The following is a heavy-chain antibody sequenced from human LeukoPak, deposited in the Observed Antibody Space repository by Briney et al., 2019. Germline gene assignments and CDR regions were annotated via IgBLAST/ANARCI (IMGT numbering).Heavy chain of an antibody. CDR3: ARGDSSSWYEGFDY. V-gene: IGHV3-48*04. CDR1: GFTFSSYS. J-gene: IGHJ4*02. CDR2: ISSSSSTI. Sequence: GGSLRLYCAASGFTFSSYSMNWVRQAPGQGLEWVSYISSSSSTIYYADSVKGRFTISRDNAKNSLYLQMNSLRAEDTAVYYCARGDSSSWYEGFDYWGQGTLVTVSS. D-gene: IGHD6-13*01.